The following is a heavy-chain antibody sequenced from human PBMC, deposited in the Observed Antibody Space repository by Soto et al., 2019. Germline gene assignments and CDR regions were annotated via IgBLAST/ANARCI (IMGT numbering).Heavy chain of an antibody. CDR1: VFTFRSYG. J-gene: IGHJ6*02. CDR3: VKDGSSGWPYYYGLDV. D-gene: IGHD6-19*01. V-gene: IGHV3-30*18. Sequence: WWSLRLSSSASVFTFRSYGMHWFCQAPGKGLGWVAVISYDGSNKYYADSVKGRFTISRDNSKNTLYLQMSSRRAEDTAVYYCVKDGSSGWPYYYGLDVWGQGTTVTVSS. CDR2: ISYDGSNK.